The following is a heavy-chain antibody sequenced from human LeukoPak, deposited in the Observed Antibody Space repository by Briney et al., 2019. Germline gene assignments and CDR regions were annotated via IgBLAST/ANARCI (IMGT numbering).Heavy chain of an antibody. D-gene: IGHD1-26*01. CDR3: AKDWDRSGGYYFDS. CDR1: GFTFNNYA. V-gene: IGHV3-23*01. Sequence: SGGSLRLSCGASGFTFNNYAMSWVRQAPGKGLEWVSTVSDSGGSTYYAVSVKGRFTISRGNPKNTLYLQMNSLRVEDTAVYYCAKDWDRSGGYYFDSWGQGTLVTVSS. CDR2: VSDSGGST. J-gene: IGHJ4*02.